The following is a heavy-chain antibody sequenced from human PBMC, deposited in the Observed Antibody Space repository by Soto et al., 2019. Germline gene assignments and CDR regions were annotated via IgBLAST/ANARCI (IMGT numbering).Heavy chain of an antibody. Sequence: QVQLQLWGAGLLKPSETLSLTCAVNGGSFSDYYWSWIRQPPGKGLEWIGEVNHSGSTNYNPSLNSRVTVSVETSKNQFSLQLSSVTAADTAVYYCARLRRAFGGVVASRLQYYYYMDVWGKGTKVTVSS. V-gene: IGHV4-34*01. CDR2: VNHSGST. J-gene: IGHJ6*03. D-gene: IGHD3-16*02. CDR3: ARLRRAFGGVVASRLQYYYYMDV. CDR1: GGSFSDYY.